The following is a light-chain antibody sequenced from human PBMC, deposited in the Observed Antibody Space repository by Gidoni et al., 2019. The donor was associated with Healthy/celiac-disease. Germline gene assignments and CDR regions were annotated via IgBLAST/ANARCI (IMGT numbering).Light chain of an antibody. Sequence: DIQMTQSPSTLSASVGDRVTITCRASQSISSWLAWYQQKPGKAPKLLIYKASSVESGVPSRFSGRGSGTEFTLTISSLQPDDFATYYCQQYNSSSWTFGQGTKVEIK. CDR1: QSISSW. CDR2: KAS. V-gene: IGKV1-5*03. CDR3: QQYNSSSWT. J-gene: IGKJ1*01.